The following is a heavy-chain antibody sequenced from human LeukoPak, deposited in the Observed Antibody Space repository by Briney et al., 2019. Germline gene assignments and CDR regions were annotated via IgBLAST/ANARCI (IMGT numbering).Heavy chain of an antibody. J-gene: IGHJ4*02. Sequence: GGSLRLSCAASGFTFSSYGMHWVRQAPGKGLEWVAVISYDGSNKYYADSVKGRFTVSRDNSRNTLFLQMNSLTADDTATYYCAKDQGPDYAPLGSATHFYWGQGVLVTVSS. D-gene: IGHD4-17*01. CDR3: AKDQGPDYAPLGSATHFY. CDR2: ISYDGSNK. CDR1: GFTFSSYG. V-gene: IGHV3-30*18.